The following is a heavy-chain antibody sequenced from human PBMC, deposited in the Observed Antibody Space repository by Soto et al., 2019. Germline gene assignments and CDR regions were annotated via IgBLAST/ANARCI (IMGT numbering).Heavy chain of an antibody. CDR1: GGSISTYY. Sequence: QVELQESGPGLVKPSETLSLTCTVVGGSISTYYLPWIRQPPGKGLEWIGNIYYSGSTTYNPSLKSRVTISLDTSMNQFSRQLSSVTAADTAVYYCARDPYFYDTSGFSLRYFDSWGQGARVTVSS. CDR3: ARDPYFYDTSGFSLRYFDS. CDR2: IYYSGST. D-gene: IGHD3-22*01. J-gene: IGHJ4*02. V-gene: IGHV4-59*01.